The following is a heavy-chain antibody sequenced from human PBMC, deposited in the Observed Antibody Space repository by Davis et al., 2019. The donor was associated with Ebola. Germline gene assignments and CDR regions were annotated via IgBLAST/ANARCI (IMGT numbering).Heavy chain of an antibody. CDR1: GGSIKNYY. J-gene: IGHJ2*01. CDR3: ARHYQHKWAWIPNWYFDL. D-gene: IGHD1-26*01. CDR2: IFDTGNT. Sequence: PSETLSLTCTVSGGSIKNYYWSWIRQPPGRGLEWIGYIFDTGNTNSNPSLNSRVTISLDTSENQFSLSLSSVTAADTAIYYCARHYQHKWAWIPNWYFDLWGRGTLVTVSS. V-gene: IGHV4-59*01.